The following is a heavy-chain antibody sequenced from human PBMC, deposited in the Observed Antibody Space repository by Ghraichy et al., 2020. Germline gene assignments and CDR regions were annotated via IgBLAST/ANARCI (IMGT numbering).Heavy chain of an antibody. J-gene: IGHJ5*02. CDR1: GFTFSSYW. CDR2: IKEDGSEK. Sequence: RGSLRLSCVASGFTFSSYWMRWVRQAPGKGLEWVASIKEDGSEKYYVDSENGRFTMSRVNAKSSLYLQLNSLRAEDTALYYCATVTRGVGDRWAQGTLVTVSS. CDR3: ATVTRGVGDR. D-gene: IGHD2-21*02. V-gene: IGHV3-7*01.